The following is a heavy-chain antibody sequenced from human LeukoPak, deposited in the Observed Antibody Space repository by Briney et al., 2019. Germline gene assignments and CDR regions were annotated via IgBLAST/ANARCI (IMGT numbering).Heavy chain of an antibody. CDR1: GGSISNYY. V-gene: IGHV3-21*06. CDR3: TRGSNCDS. CDR2: FSSRSGSI. D-gene: IGHD4-11*01. J-gene: IGHJ4*02. Sequence: ETLSLTCTVSGGSISNYYWGWIRQAPGKGLEWVSSFSSRSGSIYYADSVKGRFTISRDNAKNSLYLQMNGLRVEDTAVYYCTRGSNCDSWGQGTLVTVSS.